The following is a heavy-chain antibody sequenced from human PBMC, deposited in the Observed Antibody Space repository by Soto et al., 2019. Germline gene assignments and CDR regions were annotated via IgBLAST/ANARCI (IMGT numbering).Heavy chain of an antibody. J-gene: IGHJ4*02. D-gene: IGHD6-6*01. CDR3: AKGQSSSSY. Sequence: QVQLVESGGGVVQPGRSLRLSCAASGFTFSSYAMHWVRQAPGKGLEWVAVISYDGSNKYYADSVKGRFTNSRDNSKNTLYLQMNSLRAEDTAVYYCAKGQSSSSYWGQGTLVTVSS. CDR1: GFTFSSYA. CDR2: ISYDGSNK. V-gene: IGHV3-30-3*01.